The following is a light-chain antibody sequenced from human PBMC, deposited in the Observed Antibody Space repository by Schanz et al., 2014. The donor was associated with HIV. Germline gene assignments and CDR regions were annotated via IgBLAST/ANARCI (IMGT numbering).Light chain of an antibody. Sequence: QSVLTQPPSASGSPGQSVTISCTGTSSDVGGYNYVSWYQQHPGKAPKLVIYEVSKRPSGVPDRFSGSKSGTSASLAITGLQAEDEADYYCQSYDSSLSALFGGGTKLTVL. CDR2: EVS. CDR3: QSYDSSLSAL. J-gene: IGLJ2*01. V-gene: IGLV2-8*01. CDR1: SSDVGGYNY.